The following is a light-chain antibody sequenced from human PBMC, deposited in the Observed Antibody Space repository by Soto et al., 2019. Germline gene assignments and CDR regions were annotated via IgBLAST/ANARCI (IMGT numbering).Light chain of an antibody. J-gene: IGLJ2*01. CDR1: ALPKKF. V-gene: IGLV3-10*01. Sequence: SYELTQPPSVSVSTGQTATITCSGDALPKKFDYWFQQRSGQAPVLVIYDDNTRPSGIPERLSGSISGTMASLTISGAQVEDEADYDFYSADIGGNHRGFGRGTTGTVL. CDR3: YSADIGGNHRG. CDR2: DDN.